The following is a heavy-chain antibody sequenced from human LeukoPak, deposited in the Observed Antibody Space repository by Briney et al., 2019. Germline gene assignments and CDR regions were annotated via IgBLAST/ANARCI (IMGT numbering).Heavy chain of an antibody. Sequence: SETLSLTCAVYGGSFSGYYWSWIRQPPGKGLEWIGEINHSGSTNYNPPLKSRVTISVDTSKNQFSLKLSSLTAADTAVYYWARDRSGYYHDAFDIWGQGTMVTVSS. J-gene: IGHJ3*02. CDR1: GGSFSGYY. D-gene: IGHD3-3*01. CDR2: INHSGST. V-gene: IGHV4-34*01. CDR3: ARDRSGYYHDAFDI.